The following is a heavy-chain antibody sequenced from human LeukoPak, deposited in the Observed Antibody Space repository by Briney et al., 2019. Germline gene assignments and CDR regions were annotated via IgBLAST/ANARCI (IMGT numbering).Heavy chain of an antibody. V-gene: IGHV3-30*02. Sequence: GGSLRLSCAASGFTFSSYGMHWVRQAPGKGLEWVAFIRYDGSNKYYADSVKGRFTISRDNSKNTLYLQMNSLRAEDTAVYYCAKDTLPWAQLVRWPVFDYWGQGTLVTVSS. J-gene: IGHJ4*02. CDR2: IRYDGSNK. D-gene: IGHD6-13*01. CDR3: AKDTLPWAQLVRWPVFDY. CDR1: GFTFSSYG.